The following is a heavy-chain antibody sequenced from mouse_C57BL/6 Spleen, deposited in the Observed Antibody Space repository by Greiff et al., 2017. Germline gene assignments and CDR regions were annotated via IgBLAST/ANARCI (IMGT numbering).Heavy chain of an antibody. J-gene: IGHJ4*01. D-gene: IGHD2-14*01. V-gene: IGHV1-66*01. CDR1: GYSFTSYY. CDR2: IYPGSGNT. CDR3: AREVPSLYAMDY. Sequence: VQLQQSGPELVKPGASVKISCKASGYSFTSYYIHWVKQRPGQGLEWIGWIYPGSGNTKYNEKFKGKATLTADTSSSTAYMQLSSLTSEDSAVYYCAREVPSLYAMDYWGQGTSVTVSS.